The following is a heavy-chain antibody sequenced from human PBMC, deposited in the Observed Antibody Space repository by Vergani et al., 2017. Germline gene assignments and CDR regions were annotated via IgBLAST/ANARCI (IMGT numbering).Heavy chain of an antibody. Sequence: EVQLVQSGAEVKKPGESLKISCKGSGYSFTSYWIGWVRQMPGKGLDWMGIIYPGDSDTRYSPSFQGQVTISADKSISTAYLQWSSLKASDTAMYYCARHSGQYQLLPSTGARSYYYYYGMDVWGQGTTVTVSS. CDR1: GYSFTSYW. J-gene: IGHJ6*02. V-gene: IGHV5-51*01. CDR2: IYPGDSDT. CDR3: ARHSGQYQLLPSTGARSYYYYYGMDV. D-gene: IGHD2-2*01.